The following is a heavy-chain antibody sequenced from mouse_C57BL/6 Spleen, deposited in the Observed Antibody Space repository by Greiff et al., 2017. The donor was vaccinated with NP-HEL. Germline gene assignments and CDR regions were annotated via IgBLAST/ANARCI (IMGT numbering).Heavy chain of an antibody. J-gene: IGHJ4*01. CDR2: IWGVGST. V-gene: IGHV2-6*01. CDR3: ASRMVTGAMDY. CDR1: GFSLTSYG. D-gene: IGHD2-10*02. Sequence: VKLMESGPGLVAPSQSLSITCTVSGFSLTSYGVDWVRQSPGKGLEWLGVIWGVGSTNYNSALKSRLSISKDNSKSQVFLKMNSLQTDDTAMYYCASRMVTGAMDYWGQGTSVTVSS.